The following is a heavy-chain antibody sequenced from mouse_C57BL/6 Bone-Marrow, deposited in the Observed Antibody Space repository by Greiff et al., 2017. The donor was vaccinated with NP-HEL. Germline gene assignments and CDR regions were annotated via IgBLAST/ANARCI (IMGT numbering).Heavy chain of an antibody. CDR3: ARTAY. CDR2: INPSSGYT. Sequence: QVQLQQSGAELAKPGASVKLSCKASGYTFTSYWMHWVKQRPGQGLEWIGYINPSSGYTKYNQKFKDKATLTADKSSGTAYMQLSSLTYEDSAVYYCARTAYWGQGTLVTVSA. V-gene: IGHV1-7*01. J-gene: IGHJ3*01. CDR1: GYTFTSYW.